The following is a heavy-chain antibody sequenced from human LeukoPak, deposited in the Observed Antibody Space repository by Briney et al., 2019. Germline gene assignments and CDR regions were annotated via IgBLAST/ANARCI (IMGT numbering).Heavy chain of an antibody. CDR3: AREGVVGATLAVDY. D-gene: IGHD1-26*01. CDR2: IYHSGST. V-gene: IGHV4-4*02. Sequence: SGTLSLTCAVSGGSISSSNWWSWVRQPPGKGLAWIGEIYHSGSTNYNPSLKSRVTISVDKSKNQFSLKLSSVTAADTAVYYCAREGVVGATLAVDYWGQGTLVTVSS. J-gene: IGHJ4*02. CDR1: GGSISSSNW.